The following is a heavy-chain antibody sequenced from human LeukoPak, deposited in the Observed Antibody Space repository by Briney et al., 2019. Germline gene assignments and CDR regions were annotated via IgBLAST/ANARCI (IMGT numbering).Heavy chain of an antibody. CDR3: VRSYCSSTSCYYYYYYYMDV. D-gene: IGHD2-2*01. J-gene: IGHJ6*03. CDR2: INSDGSST. V-gene: IGHV3-74*01. Sequence: PGGSLRLSCAASGFTFSSYWMHWVRQAPGKGLVWVSRINSDGSSTSYADSVKGRFTIPRDNAKNTLYLQMNSLRAEDTAVYHCVRSYCSSTSCYYYYYYYMDVWGKGTTVTVSS. CDR1: GFTFSSYW.